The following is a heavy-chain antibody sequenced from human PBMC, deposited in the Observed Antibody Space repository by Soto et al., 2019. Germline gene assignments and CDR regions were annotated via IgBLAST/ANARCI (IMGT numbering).Heavy chain of an antibody. CDR2: ISSSGSTI. D-gene: IGHD3-10*01. CDR3: AREQLLFRGIFTSSSGMYV. Sequence: VRLVESGGDLVQPGGSLRLSCAASGFTVTDYEMNWVRQAPGTWLEFVSKISSSGSTINYADSVQGRFAVSRDNAKNSLFLQMNSLRAEDTAVYYCAREQLLFRGIFTSSSGMYVLCQGNTVTVSS. J-gene: IGHJ6*02. V-gene: IGHV3-48*03. CDR1: GFTVTDYE.